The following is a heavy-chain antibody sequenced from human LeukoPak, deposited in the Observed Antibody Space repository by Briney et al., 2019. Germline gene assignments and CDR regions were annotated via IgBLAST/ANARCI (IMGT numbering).Heavy chain of an antibody. CDR1: GGSISSYY. CDR3: ARSKTGGSGDYYYYYMDV. CDR2: IYYSGST. D-gene: IGHD6-25*01. J-gene: IGHJ6*03. Sequence: PSETLSLTCTVSGGSISSYYWSWIRQPPGKGLEWIGYIYYSGSTNYNPSLKSRVTISVDTSKNQFSLKLSSVTAADTAVYYCARSKTGGSGDYYYYYMDVWGKGTTVTISS. V-gene: IGHV4-59*01.